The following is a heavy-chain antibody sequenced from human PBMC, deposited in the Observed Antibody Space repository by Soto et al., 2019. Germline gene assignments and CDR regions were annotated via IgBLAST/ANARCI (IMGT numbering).Heavy chain of an antibody. J-gene: IGHJ6*02. CDR1: GFTFSSYA. V-gene: IGHV3-23*01. D-gene: IGHD1-1*01. Sequence: EVQLLESGGGLVQPGGSLRLSCAASGFTFSSYAMSWVRQAPGKGLEWVSAISGSGGSTYYADSVKGRFTISRDNSKNTLYLQLNSLRADDTAVYYCTGNVRPNHYYYGMDVWGQGTTVTVSS. CDR2: ISGSGGST. CDR3: TGNVRPNHYYYGMDV.